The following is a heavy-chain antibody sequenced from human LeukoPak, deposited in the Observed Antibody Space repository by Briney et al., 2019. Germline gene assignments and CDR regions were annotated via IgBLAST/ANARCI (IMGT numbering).Heavy chain of an antibody. CDR1: GGSISSYY. Sequence: SETLSLTCTISGGSISSYYWSWIRQPPGKGLEWIGYTHYSGSTNYNPSLKSRVTISGDTSENRFSLRLSSVTAADTAVYYCARQLYSNYNYFDYWGQGALVTVSS. V-gene: IGHV4-59*08. CDR3: ARQLYSNYNYFDY. D-gene: IGHD4-11*01. CDR2: THYSGST. J-gene: IGHJ4*02.